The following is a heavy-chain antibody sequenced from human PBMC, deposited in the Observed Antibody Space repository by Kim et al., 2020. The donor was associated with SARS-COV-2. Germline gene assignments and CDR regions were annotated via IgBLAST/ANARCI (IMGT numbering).Heavy chain of an antibody. J-gene: IGHJ3*02. CDR3: ARKVVSGWYNFDM. CDR2: ISHSGHS. D-gene: IGHD6-13*01. Sequence: SETLSLTCTVSGSSIGSGYYWGWIRQPPGRGLEWIGSISHSGHSYYNPSLQSRVTISVDTSKKQFSLKLKSVTAADTAVYYCARKVVSGWYNFDMWGQG. V-gene: IGHV4-38-2*02. CDR1: GSSIGSGYY.